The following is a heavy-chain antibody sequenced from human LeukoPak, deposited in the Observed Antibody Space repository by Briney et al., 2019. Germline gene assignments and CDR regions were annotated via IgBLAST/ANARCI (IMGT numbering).Heavy chain of an antibody. D-gene: IGHD3-16*01. CDR3: ARGGGIYYSYMDV. CDR1: GYSFTSYW. CDR2: IFPDDSAT. Sequence: GESLKISCKGAGYSFTSYWLAWARQMPGKGLEWMGIIFPDDSATRSRPSFEGQVTISADKSISNPYLQWDTLKAADSAMYYCARGGGIYYSYMDVWGKGTPVTVSS. V-gene: IGHV5-51*01. J-gene: IGHJ6*03.